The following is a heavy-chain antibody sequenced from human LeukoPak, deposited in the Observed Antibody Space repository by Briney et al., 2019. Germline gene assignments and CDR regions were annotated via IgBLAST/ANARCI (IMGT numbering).Heavy chain of an antibody. V-gene: IGHV4-34*01. D-gene: IGHD6-19*01. J-gene: IGHJ4*02. Sequence: PSETLSLTCAVYGGSFSVYYWSWIRQPQGKGLEWIGEINHSGSTNYNPSLKSRVTISVDTSKNQFSLKLSSVTAADTAVYYCALTGYSSGFDYFDYWGQGTLVTVSS. CDR3: ALTGYSSGFDYFDY. CDR2: INHSGST. CDR1: GGSFSVYY.